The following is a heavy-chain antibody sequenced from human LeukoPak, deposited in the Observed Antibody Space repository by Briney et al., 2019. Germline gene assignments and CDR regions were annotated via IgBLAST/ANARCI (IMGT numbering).Heavy chain of an antibody. CDR2: IYHSGST. D-gene: IGHD3-22*01. J-gene: IGHJ4*02. CDR3: ARKDYYDSNGLDY. V-gene: IGHV4-30-2*01. Sequence: SETLSLTCTVSGGSISSGGYYWSWIRQPPGKGLEWVGCIYHSGSTYYNPSLKSRVTISVDKSKNHFSLKLSSVTAADTAVYYCARKDYYDSNGLDYWGQGTLVTVSS. CDR1: GGSISSGGYY.